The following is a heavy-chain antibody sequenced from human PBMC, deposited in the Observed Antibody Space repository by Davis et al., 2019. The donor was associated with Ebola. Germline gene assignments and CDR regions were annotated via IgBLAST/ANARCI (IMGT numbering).Heavy chain of an antibody. CDR2: VFYIGTT. CDR3: ARLSASSGYGYFDP. J-gene: IGHJ4*02. Sequence: PSETLSLTCKVSGDSMSRYYWSWIRQPPGKGLEWIGYVFYIGTTNYNPSLKSRVSISVDPSKNQFSLKVTSVTTADTAVYFCARLSASSGYGYFDPWGQGTLVTVSS. D-gene: IGHD5-12*01. V-gene: IGHV4-59*01. CDR1: GDSMSRYY.